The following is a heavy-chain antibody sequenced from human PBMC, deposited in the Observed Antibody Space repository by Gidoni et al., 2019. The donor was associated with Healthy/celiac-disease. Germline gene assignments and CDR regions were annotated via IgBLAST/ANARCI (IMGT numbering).Heavy chain of an antibody. CDR1: GGSISSSNW. D-gene: IGHD5-18*01. Sequence: QVQLQESGPGLVKPSGTLSLTCAVSGGSISSSNWWSWVRQPPGKGLEGIGEIDHSGGTNYNPSLQSRVTISVDKSKNQFSLKLSSVTAADTAVYYCARDLTIQLNRGWFDPWGQGTLVTVSS. CDR3: ARDLTIQLNRGWFDP. CDR2: IDHSGGT. J-gene: IGHJ5*02. V-gene: IGHV4-4*02.